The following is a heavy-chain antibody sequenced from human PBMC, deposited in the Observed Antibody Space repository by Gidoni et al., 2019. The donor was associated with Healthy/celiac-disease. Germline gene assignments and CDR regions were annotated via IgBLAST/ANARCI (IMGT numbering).Heavy chain of an antibody. Sequence: EVQLLESGGGLVQPGGSLRLSCAASGFTFSSYAMSWVRQAPGKGLEGVSAISGSGGSTYYADSVKGRFTIPRDNSKNTLYLQMNSLRAEDTAVYYCAKAAYCGGDCYPEAYYFDYWGQGTLVTVSS. V-gene: IGHV3-23*01. D-gene: IGHD2-21*02. CDR1: GFTFSSYA. CDR2: ISGSGGST. CDR3: AKAAYCGGDCYPEAYYFDY. J-gene: IGHJ4*02.